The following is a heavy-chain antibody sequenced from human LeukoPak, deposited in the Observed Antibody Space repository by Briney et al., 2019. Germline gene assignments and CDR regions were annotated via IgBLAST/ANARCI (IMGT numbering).Heavy chain of an antibody. CDR1: GLTFSSYS. V-gene: IGHV3-21*01. CDR3: VRARPRGWYFDY. D-gene: IGHD6-19*01. CDR2: ISSSSSYI. Sequence: GGSLRLSCAASGLTFSSYSMNWVRQAPGKGLECVSSISSSSSYIYYADSVKGRFTISRDNAKNSLYLQMNSLRAEDTAVYYCVRARPRGWYFDYWGQGTLVTVSS. J-gene: IGHJ4*02.